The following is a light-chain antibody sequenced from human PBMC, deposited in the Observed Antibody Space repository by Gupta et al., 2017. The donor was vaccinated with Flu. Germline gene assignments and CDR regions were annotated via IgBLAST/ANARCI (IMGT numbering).Light chain of an antibody. V-gene: IGKV3-15*01. CDR2: GAS. CDR1: QSVSSN. CDR3: QQYNNWPPRT. J-gene: IGKJ1*01. Sequence: ERATLSGRASQSVSSNLAWYQQKPGQAPRLLIYGASTRATGIPARFSGSGSGTEFTLTISSLQSEDFAVYYCQQYNNWPPRTFGQGTKVEIK.